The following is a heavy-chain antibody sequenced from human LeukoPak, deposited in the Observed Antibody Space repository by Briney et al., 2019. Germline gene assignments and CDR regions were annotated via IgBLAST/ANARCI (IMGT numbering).Heavy chain of an antibody. D-gene: IGHD3-9*01. CDR1: GFTFSSYG. V-gene: IGHV3-30*02. Sequence: GGSLRLSRAASGFTFSSYGMHWVRQAPGKGLEWVAFIRYDGSNKYYADSVKGRFTISRDNSKNTLYLQMNSLRAEDTAVYYCAKSRLRYFDWLCPFDYWGQGTLVTVSS. CDR3: AKSRLRYFDWLCPFDY. CDR2: IRYDGSNK. J-gene: IGHJ4*02.